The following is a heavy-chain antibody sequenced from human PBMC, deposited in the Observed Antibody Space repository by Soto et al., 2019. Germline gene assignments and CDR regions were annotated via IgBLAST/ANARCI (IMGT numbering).Heavy chain of an antibody. CDR3: ARYYVWGSYRSNYYYYGMDV. J-gene: IGHJ6*02. CDR1: GGSISSYY. D-gene: IGHD3-16*02. V-gene: IGHV4-59*01. Sequence: SETLSLTCTVSGGSISSYYWSWRRQPPGKGLEWIGYIYYSGSTNYNPSLKSRVTISVDTSKNQFSLKLSSVAAADTAVYYCARYYVWGSYRSNYYYYGMDVWGQGTTVTVSS. CDR2: IYYSGST.